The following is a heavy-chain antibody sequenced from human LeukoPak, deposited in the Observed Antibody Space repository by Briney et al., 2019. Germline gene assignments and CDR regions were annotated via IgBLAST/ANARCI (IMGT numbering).Heavy chain of an antibody. CDR2: ISGSSDNT. CDR1: EFTFSSYA. Sequence: PGGSLRLSCAASEFTFSSYAMSWVRQAPGKGLEWVSSISGSSDNTYYADSVKGRFTISRDNSKNTLYLRMNSLRAEDTAVYYCARDQWLVRYWGQGTLVTVSS. CDR3: ARDQWLVRY. J-gene: IGHJ4*02. D-gene: IGHD6-19*01. V-gene: IGHV3-23*01.